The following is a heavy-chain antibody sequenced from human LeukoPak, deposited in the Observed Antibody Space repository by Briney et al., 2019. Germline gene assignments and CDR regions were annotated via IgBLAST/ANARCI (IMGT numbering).Heavy chain of an antibody. CDR1: GFTFSSYA. Sequence: PGGSLRLSCAASGFTFSSYAMSWVRQAPGKGVEWVSAISGSGGSTYYADSVKGRFTISRDNSKNTLYLQMNSLRAEDTAVYYCARRGYDFWSGYYPYYFDYWGQGTLVTVSS. CDR2: ISGSGGST. CDR3: ARRGYDFWSGYYPYYFDY. V-gene: IGHV3-23*01. J-gene: IGHJ4*02. D-gene: IGHD3-3*01.